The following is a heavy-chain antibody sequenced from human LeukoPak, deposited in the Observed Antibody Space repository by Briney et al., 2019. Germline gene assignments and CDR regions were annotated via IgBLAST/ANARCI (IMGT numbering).Heavy chain of an antibody. V-gene: IGHV1-8*02. CDR3: ARDYYDSSGYYYRTWFDP. Sequence: ASVKVSCKASGYIFTSCYMHWVRQATGQGLEWMGWMNPNSGNTGYAQKFQGRVTMTRNTSISTAYMELSSLRSDDTAVYYCARDYYDSSGYYYRTWFDPWGQGTLVTVSS. J-gene: IGHJ5*02. CDR1: GYIFTSCY. CDR2: MNPNSGNT. D-gene: IGHD3-22*01.